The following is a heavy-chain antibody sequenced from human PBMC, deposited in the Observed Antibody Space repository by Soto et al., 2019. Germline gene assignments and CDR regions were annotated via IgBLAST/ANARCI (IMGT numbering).Heavy chain of an antibody. Sequence: GGSLRLSCAASGFTFSSYGMHWVRQAPGKGLEWVAVISYDGSNKYYADSVKGRFTISRDNSKNTLYLQMNSLRAEDTAVYFCAKDQGLGAIYYDSSGIFDYWGQGTLVTVSS. D-gene: IGHD3-22*01. CDR3: AKDQGLGAIYYDSSGIFDY. V-gene: IGHV3-30*18. CDR2: ISYDGSNK. J-gene: IGHJ4*02. CDR1: GFTFSSYG.